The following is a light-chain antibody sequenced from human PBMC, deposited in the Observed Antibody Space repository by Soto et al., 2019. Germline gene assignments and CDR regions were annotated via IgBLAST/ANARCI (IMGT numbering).Light chain of an antibody. CDR3: QQYNNWPFS. Sequence: EIVLTQSPATLSLSPGERATLSCRASQRISGYLAWYQQRPGQPPRLLIYDISTRATGVPARFSGSGSGTEFTLTISGLQSEDFALYFCQQYNNWPFSFGQGTRLEIK. CDR2: DIS. V-gene: IGKV3-15*01. J-gene: IGKJ5*01. CDR1: QRISGY.